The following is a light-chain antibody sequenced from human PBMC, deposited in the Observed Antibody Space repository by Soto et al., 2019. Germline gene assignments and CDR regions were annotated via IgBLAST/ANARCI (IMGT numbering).Light chain of an antibody. J-gene: IGKJ1*01. V-gene: IGKV1-5*03. CDR3: QHYNSYSEA. CDR2: KAS. Sequence: DIQMTHSPSTLSGSVGYRFTITCRASQTISSWLAWYQQKPGQAPKLLIYKASTLKSGVPSRFRGSGSGTEFTLTISSLQTDDFATYYCQHYNSYSEAFGHGTKVDIK. CDR1: QTISSW.